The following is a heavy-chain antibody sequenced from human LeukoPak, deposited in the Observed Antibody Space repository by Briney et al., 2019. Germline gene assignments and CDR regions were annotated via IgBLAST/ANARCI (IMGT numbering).Heavy chain of an antibody. CDR1: GGSISSSSYY. J-gene: IGHJ4*02. CDR3: ARLRDGYSYLDY. V-gene: IGHV4-39*01. D-gene: IGHD5-24*01. Sequence: ASETLSLTCTVSGGSISSSSYYWGWIRQPPGKGLEWIGSIYYSGSTYYNPSLKSRVTISVDTSKNQFSLKLSSVTAADTAVYYCARLRDGYSYLDYWGQGTLVTVSS. CDR2: IYYSGST.